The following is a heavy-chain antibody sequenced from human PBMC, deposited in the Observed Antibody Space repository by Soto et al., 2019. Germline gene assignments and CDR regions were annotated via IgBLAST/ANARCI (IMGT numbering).Heavy chain of an antibody. J-gene: IGHJ4*02. Sequence: LVESGGGLVHPGESLRLSCEGSGFRFSDHSMNWVRQAPGKGLQWISYISSNGDITYYADSVKGRFSLARDDSKNTLSLQLNSLRVEDTAHYYCAKADGEQWLIPHLDNWGQGTLVTVS. CDR2: ISSNGDIT. CDR1: GFRFSDHS. D-gene: IGHD6-19*01. CDR3: AKADGEQWLIPHLDN. V-gene: IGHV3-48*04.